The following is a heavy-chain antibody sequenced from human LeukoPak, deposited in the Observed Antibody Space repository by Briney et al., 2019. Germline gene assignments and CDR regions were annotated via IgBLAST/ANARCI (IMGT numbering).Heavy chain of an antibody. CDR2: ISGNGGSR. Sequence: GGSLRLSCVASGFTFRSYAMSWVRQAPGKGPEWVSAISGNGGSRYYADTVKGRFTISRDNSKNTLYLQMNSLRAEDTAIYYCAREGTPGTCDYWGQGTLVTVSS. CDR3: AREGTPGTCDY. D-gene: IGHD6-13*01. CDR1: GFTFRSYA. V-gene: IGHV3-23*01. J-gene: IGHJ4*02.